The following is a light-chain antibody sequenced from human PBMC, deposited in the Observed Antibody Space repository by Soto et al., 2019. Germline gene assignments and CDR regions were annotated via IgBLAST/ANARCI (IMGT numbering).Light chain of an antibody. CDR3: QHYNSYSEA. Sequence: DIQMTQCPSSLSASVGGRVTITCRASQSISSYLNWYQQKPGKAPKLLIYEASTLKSGVPSRFSGSGSGTEFTLTISSLQPDDFATYYCQHYNSYSEAFGQGTKVDIK. V-gene: IGKV1-5*03. J-gene: IGKJ1*01. CDR1: QSISSY. CDR2: EAS.